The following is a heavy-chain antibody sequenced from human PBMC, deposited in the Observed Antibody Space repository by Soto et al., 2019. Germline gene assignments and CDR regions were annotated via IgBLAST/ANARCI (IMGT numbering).Heavy chain of an antibody. J-gene: IGHJ4*02. V-gene: IGHV4-39*01. D-gene: IGHD3-22*01. CDR2: IYYSGST. CDR1: GGSISSSSYY. Sequence: PSETLSLTGTVSGGSISSSSYYWGWIRQPPGKGLEWIGSIYYSGSTYYNPSLKSRVTISVDTSKNQFSLKLSSVTAADTAVYYCARPLLPYYYDTSGYLAFDYWGQGTLVTVSS. CDR3: ARPLLPYYYDTSGYLAFDY.